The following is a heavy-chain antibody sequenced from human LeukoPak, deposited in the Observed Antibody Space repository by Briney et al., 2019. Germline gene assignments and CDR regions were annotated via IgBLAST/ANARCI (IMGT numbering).Heavy chain of an antibody. J-gene: IGHJ3*02. V-gene: IGHV1-18*01. CDR1: GYTFTSYG. CDR2: ISAYNGNT. CDR3: ARDSAENFRQWLVLDAFDI. Sequence: PVASVKVSCKASGYTFTSYGISWVRQAPGQGLEWMGWISAYNGNTNYAQKLQGRVTMTTDTSTSTAYMELRSLRSDDTAVYYCARDSAENFRQWLVLDAFDIWGQGTMVTVSS. D-gene: IGHD6-19*01.